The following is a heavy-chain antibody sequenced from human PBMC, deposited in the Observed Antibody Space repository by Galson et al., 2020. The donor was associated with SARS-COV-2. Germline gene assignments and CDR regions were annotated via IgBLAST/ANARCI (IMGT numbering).Heavy chain of an antibody. CDR2: IKQDGSEK. V-gene: IGHV3-7*03. CDR3: ARDWGCYYYDSSGYWCDAFDI. D-gene: IGHD3-22*01. J-gene: IGHJ3*02. Sequence: GESLKISCAAPGFTFSSYWMSWVRQAPGKGLEWVANIKQDGSEKYYVDSVKGRFTISRDNAKNSLYLQMNSLRAEDTAVYYCARDWGCYYYDSSGYWCDAFDIWGQGTTVTVSS. CDR1: GFTFSSYW.